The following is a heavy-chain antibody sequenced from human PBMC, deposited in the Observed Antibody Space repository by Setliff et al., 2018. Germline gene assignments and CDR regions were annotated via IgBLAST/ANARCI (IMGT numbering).Heavy chain of an antibody. V-gene: IGHV3-23*01. Sequence: PGGSLRLSCAASGFTFSSYAMSWVRQTPGKGLEWVSAISGSGGSTYYADSVKGRFTTSRDNSKNTLYLQMNSLRAEDTAVYYCANLIAVAGTPPDYWGHGTLVTVSS. CDR2: ISGSGGST. J-gene: IGHJ4*01. CDR3: ANLIAVAGTPPDY. CDR1: GFTFSSYA. D-gene: IGHD6-19*01.